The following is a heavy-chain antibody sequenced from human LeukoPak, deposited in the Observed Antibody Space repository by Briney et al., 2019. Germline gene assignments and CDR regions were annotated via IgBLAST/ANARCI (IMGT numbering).Heavy chain of an antibody. J-gene: IGHJ4*02. CDR2: LYTSGRV. D-gene: IGHD1-26*01. V-gene: IGHV4-4*09. CDR3: ARGQEGATALFDY. CDR1: GGSITDCC. Sequence: SETLSLTCTVSGGSITDCCWSWNRQPPGKALEWIGYLYTSGRVHYNPSLKSRVTISADTSTNQFSLRLSSVTAADTAVYYCARGQEGATALFDYWGQGTLVTVSS.